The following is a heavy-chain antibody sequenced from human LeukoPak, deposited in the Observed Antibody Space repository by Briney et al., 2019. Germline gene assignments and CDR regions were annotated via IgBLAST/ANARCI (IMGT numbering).Heavy chain of an antibody. D-gene: IGHD5-24*01. CDR2: IRSKGYGGTT. CDR3: TRGPTGRWLYYGMDV. V-gene: IGHV3-49*04. CDR1: GFTFGDHA. J-gene: IGHJ6*02. Sequence: GGSLRLSCITSGFTFGDHAMSWVRQAPGKGLDWVGFIRSKGYGGTTEYAASVKGRFTISRDDSKSIAYLQMDSLKSEDTAVYYCTRGPTGRWLYYGMDVWGQGTTVIVSS.